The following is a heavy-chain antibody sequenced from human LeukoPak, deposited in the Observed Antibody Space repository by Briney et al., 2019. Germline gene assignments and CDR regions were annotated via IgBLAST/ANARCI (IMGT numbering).Heavy chain of an antibody. D-gene: IGHD5-12*01. CDR1: GGTFSSYA. CDR3: ATVGPGYSGYDWYFDL. J-gene: IGHJ2*01. V-gene: IGHV1-69*06. CDR2: IIPIFGTA. Sequence: GASVKVSCKASGGTFSSYAISWVRQAPGQGLEWMGGIIPIFGTANYAQKFQGRVTITADKSTSTAYMELSSLRSEDTAVYYCATVGPGYSGYDWYFDLWGRGTLVTVSS.